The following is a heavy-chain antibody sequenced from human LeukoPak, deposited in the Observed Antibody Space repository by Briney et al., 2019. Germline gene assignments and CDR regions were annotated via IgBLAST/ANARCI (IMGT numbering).Heavy chain of an antibody. CDR1: GGTFSSYA. CDR2: IIPILGIA. D-gene: IGHD3-22*01. CDR3: ALNYDSSGPLDY. J-gene: IGHJ4*02. Sequence: GSSVKVSCKASGGTFSSYAISWVRQAPGQGLEWMGRIIPILGIANYAQKFQGRVTITADKSTSTAYMEPSSLRSEDTAVYYCALNYDSSGPLDYWGQGTLVTVSS. V-gene: IGHV1-69*04.